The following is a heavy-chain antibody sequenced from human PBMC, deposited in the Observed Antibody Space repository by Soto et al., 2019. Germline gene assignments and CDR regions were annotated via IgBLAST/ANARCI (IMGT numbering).Heavy chain of an antibody. D-gene: IGHD4-17*01. CDR1: GGPFSSYA. CDR3: ARDRPLPPLDYHSPSTNTSLPGYYFDY. V-gene: IGHV1-69*13. J-gene: IGHJ4*02. Sequence: GASVKVSCKASGGPFSSYAISWVRQAPGQGPEWMGGIIPIFGTANYAQKFQGRVTITADESTSKAYMELRSLSSEDTAVYYCARDRPLPPLDYHSPSTNTSLPGYYFDYWGQGTLVTVSS. CDR2: IIPIFGTA.